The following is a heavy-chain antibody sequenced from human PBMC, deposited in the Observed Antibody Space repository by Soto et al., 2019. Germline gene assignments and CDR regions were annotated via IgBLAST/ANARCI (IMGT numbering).Heavy chain of an antibody. Sequence: QVQVVQSGDEMKKPGASVKVSCKASGYTFTNYGFSWVRQAPGQGLEWMGWISGYNGNTKYAEKFQGRVTMTTDTSTSTAHMGLRCLRSDDTAVYYCAREGQAPYYYYGMDVWGQGTAGTVSS. CDR3: AREGQAPYYYYGMDV. CDR2: ISGYNGNT. V-gene: IGHV1-18*01. CDR1: GYTFTNYG. J-gene: IGHJ6*02.